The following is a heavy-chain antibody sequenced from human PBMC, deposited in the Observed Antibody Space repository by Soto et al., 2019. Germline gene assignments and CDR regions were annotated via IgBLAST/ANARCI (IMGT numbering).Heavy chain of an antibody. CDR1: GFTFSSYS. CDR2: ISSSSSYI. D-gene: IGHD3-10*01. CDR3: ARDLRITMVRGVNGLDY. V-gene: IGHV3-21*01. Sequence: GGSLRLSCAASGFTFSSYSMNWVRQAPGKGLEWVSSISSSSSYINYADSVKGRITISRDNAKNSLYQQMNSLRAEETAVYYCARDLRITMVRGVNGLDYWGQGTLVTVSS. J-gene: IGHJ4*02.